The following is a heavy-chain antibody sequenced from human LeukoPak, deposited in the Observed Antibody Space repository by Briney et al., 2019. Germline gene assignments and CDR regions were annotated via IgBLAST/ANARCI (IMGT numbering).Heavy chain of an antibody. D-gene: IGHD3-10*01. CDR1: GGSISSSSYY. V-gene: IGHV4-39*07. CDR2: IYYSGST. CDR3: ARGRITMVRGVIISDAFDI. J-gene: IGHJ3*02. Sequence: PSETLSLTCTVSGGSISSSSYYWGWIRQPPGEGLEWIGSIYYSGSTYYNPSLKSRVTISVDTSKNQFSLKLSSVTAADTAVYYCARGRITMVRGVIISDAFDIWGQGTMVTVSS.